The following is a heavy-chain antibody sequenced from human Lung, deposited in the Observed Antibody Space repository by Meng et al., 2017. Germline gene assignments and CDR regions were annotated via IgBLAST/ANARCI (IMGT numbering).Heavy chain of an antibody. V-gene: IGHV1-3*01. CDR2: INAGNGNT. Sequence: QVQPEQSGGGVKKPGAAVKVSCKASGYTFTSYAMHWVRQAPGQRLEWMGWINAGNGNTKYSQKFQGRVTITRDTSASTAYMELSSLRSEDTAVYYCARGDYCGGDCYWFDYWGQGTLVTVSS. J-gene: IGHJ4*02. D-gene: IGHD2-21*02. CDR3: ARGDYCGGDCYWFDY. CDR1: GYTFTSYA.